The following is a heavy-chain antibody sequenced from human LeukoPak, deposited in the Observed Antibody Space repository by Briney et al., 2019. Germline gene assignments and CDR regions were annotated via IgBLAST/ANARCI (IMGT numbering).Heavy chain of an antibody. CDR3: ARSTLIAVAGRGKPAQPIY. CDR1: GYTFTGYY. J-gene: IGHJ4*02. Sequence: ASVKVSCKASGYTFTGYYMHWVRQAPGQGLEWMGWINPNSGGTNYAQKFQGRVTMTRDTSISTAYMELSRLRSDDTAVYYCARSTLIAVAGRGKPAQPIYWGQGTLVTVSS. V-gene: IGHV1-2*02. CDR2: INPNSGGT. D-gene: IGHD6-19*01.